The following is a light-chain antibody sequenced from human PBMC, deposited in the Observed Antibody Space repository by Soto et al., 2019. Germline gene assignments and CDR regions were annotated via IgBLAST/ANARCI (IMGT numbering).Light chain of an antibody. J-gene: IGKJ5*01. V-gene: IGKV4-1*01. CDR3: RQYHSDPIT. CDR2: WAS. CDR1: QSVLSSSNNKNY. Sequence: VMTQSPDSLAVSLGERATINCKSSQSVLSSSNNKNYLAWFQQKPGQPPKLLIYWASARKPGVPDRFIGSGSGTDFTLTITTLQAEDVAVYYCRQYHSDPITFGQGTRLENK.